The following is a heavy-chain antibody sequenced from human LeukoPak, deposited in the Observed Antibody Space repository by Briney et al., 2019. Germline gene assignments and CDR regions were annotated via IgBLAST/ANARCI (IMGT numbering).Heavy chain of an antibody. J-gene: IGHJ4*02. V-gene: IGHV3-23*01. D-gene: IGHD6-19*01. CDR3: ARHTSIPSGWYDRGYYFDY. CDR2: ITDSGGDT. Sequence: PGGSLRLSCAASGFTFSNYAMSWVRQAPGKGLEWVSAITDSGGDTYYADSVKGRFTISRDNSKNTLYLQMNSLTAEDTAVYYCARHTSIPSGWYDRGYYFDYWGQGTLVTVSS. CDR1: GFTFSNYA.